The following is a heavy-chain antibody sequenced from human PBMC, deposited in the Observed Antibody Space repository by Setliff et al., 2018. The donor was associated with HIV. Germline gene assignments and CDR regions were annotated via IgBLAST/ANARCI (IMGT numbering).Heavy chain of an antibody. J-gene: IGHJ4*02. CDR1: GFSFSTYA. D-gene: IGHD2-15*01. CDR2: IWHDGSIK. CDR3: AGSGPGLPLNS. V-gene: IGHV3-33*08. Sequence: PGGSLRLSCAASGFSFSTYAMHWVRQAPGKGLEWVSVIWHDGSIKDYVDSVKGRFTISRDNSENTVDLQMNSLRVEDTAVYYCAGSGPGLPLNSWGQGTLVTVSS.